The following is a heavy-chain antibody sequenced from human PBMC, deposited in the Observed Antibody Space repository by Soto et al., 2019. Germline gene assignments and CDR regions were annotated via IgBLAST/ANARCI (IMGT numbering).Heavy chain of an antibody. CDR2: IDPSDSYT. CDR1: GYRFSSQW. D-gene: IGHD1-1*01. V-gene: IGHV5-10-1*01. CDR3: ARHGKSSVITTTYGMDV. J-gene: IGHJ6*02. Sequence: HGESLKISCKGSGYRFSSQWISWVRQMPGKGLEWMGRIDPSDSYTSYSPSFQGHVTISTDNSISTAYLQWSSLKASDTAMYYCARHGKSSVITTTYGMDVWGQGTTVTVSS.